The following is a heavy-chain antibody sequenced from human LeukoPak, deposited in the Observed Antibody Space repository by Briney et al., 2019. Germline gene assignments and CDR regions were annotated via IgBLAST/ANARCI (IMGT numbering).Heavy chain of an antibody. V-gene: IGHV1-8*01. J-gene: IGHJ5*02. CDR3: ARGGGGFGELFSWFDP. D-gene: IGHD3-10*01. Sequence: ASVKVSCKASGYTFTSYDINWVRQATGQGLEWMGWMNPNSGNTGYAQKFQGRVTMTRNTSISTAYMELSSLRSEDTAVYYCARGGGGFGELFSWFDPWGQGTLVTVSS. CDR2: MNPNSGNT. CDR1: GYTFTSYD.